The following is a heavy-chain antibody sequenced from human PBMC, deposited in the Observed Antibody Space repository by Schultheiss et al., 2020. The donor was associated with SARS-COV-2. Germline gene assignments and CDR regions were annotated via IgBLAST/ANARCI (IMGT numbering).Heavy chain of an antibody. J-gene: IGHJ6*03. CDR2: IYYSGST. Sequence: SETLSLTCTVSGGSISSGSYYWSWIRQPPGKGLEWIGYIYYSGSTNYNPSLKSRVTISVDTSKNQFSLKLSSVTAADTAVYYCARGAADYDFWSGYYIARYYYYYMDVWGKGTTVTVSS. CDR1: GGSISSGSYY. D-gene: IGHD3-3*01. CDR3: ARGAADYDFWSGYYIARYYYYYMDV. V-gene: IGHV4-61*01.